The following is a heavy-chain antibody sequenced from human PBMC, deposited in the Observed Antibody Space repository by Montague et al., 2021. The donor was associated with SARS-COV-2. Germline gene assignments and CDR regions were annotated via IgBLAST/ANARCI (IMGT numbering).Heavy chain of an antibody. CDR1: GGSISGHY. CDR3: ARGGFSGELASSYYFDS. D-gene: IGHD5-24*01. CDR2: IYSGGSA. Sequence: SETLSLTCAVSGGSISGHYWAWIRQPPEKGLEWIGHIYSGGSANYNPSLKSRVTLSVDPSKNQFSLKMSSVAAADTAVYYCARGGFSGELASSYYFDSWGQGTLVTVSS. V-gene: IGHV4-59*11. J-gene: IGHJ4*02.